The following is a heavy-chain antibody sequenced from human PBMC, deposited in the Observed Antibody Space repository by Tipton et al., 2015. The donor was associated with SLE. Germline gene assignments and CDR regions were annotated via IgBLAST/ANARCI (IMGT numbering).Heavy chain of an antibody. J-gene: IGHJ4*02. CDR1: GGSISSYY. CDR3: ARGAWGQLVPDY. Sequence: LRLSCTVSGGSISSYYWSWIRQPAGKGLEWIGRIYTSGSTNYNPSLKSRVTISVDTSKNQFSLKLSSVTAADTAVYYCARGAWGQLVPDYWGQGTLVTVSS. V-gene: IGHV4-4*07. CDR2: IYTSGST. D-gene: IGHD6-13*01.